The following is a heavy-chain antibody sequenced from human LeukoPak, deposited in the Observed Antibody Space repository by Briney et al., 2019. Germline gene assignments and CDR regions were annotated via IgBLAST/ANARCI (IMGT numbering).Heavy chain of an antibody. Sequence: GASVKVSCKASGGTFSSYTISWVRQAPGQGLEWMGRIIPILGIANYAQKFQGRVTITADKSTSTAYMELSSLRSEDTAVYYCAIVVLDDYGDYGYFDYWGQGTLVTVSS. D-gene: IGHD4-17*01. V-gene: IGHV1-69*02. CDR2: IIPILGIA. CDR3: AIVVLDDYGDYGYFDY. CDR1: GGTFSSYT. J-gene: IGHJ4*02.